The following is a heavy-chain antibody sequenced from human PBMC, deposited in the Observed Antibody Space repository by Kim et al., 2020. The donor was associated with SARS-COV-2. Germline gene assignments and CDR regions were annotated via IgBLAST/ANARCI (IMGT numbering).Heavy chain of an antibody. CDR3: AGAGGGSYRSSFDY. V-gene: IGHV3-30*01. J-gene: IGHJ4*02. D-gene: IGHD3-16*02. Sequence: ADSVKGRFTISRDTSKNTLYLQMTRLRAEDTAVYYCAGAGGGSYRSSFDYWGQGTLVTVSS.